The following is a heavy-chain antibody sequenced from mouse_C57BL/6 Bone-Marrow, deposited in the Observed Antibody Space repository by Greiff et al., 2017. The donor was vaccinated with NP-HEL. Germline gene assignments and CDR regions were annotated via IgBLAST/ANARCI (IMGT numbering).Heavy chain of an antibody. Sequence: VNVVESGAELAKPGASVKLSCKASGYTFTSYWMHWVKQRPGQGLEWIGYINPSSGYTKYNQKFKDKATLTADKSSSTAYMQLSSLTYEDSAVYYCARDGSSHYYAMDYWGQGTSVTVSS. D-gene: IGHD1-1*01. CDR2: INPSSGYT. J-gene: IGHJ4*01. CDR3: ARDGSSHYYAMDY. CDR1: GYTFTSYW. V-gene: IGHV1-7*01.